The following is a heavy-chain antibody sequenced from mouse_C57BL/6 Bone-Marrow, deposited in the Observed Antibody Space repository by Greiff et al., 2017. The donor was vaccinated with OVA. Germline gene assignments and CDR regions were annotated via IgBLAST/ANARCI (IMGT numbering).Heavy chain of an antibody. CDR2: IRSKSNNYAT. Sequence: DVMLVESGGGLVQPKGSLKLSCAASGFSFNTYAMNWVRQAPGKGLEWVARIRSKSNNYATYYADSVKDRFTISRDDSESMLYLQMNNLKTEDTAMYYCVRRSNYEAMDYWGQGTSVTVSS. D-gene: IGHD2-5*01. CDR3: VRRSNYEAMDY. V-gene: IGHV10-1*01. J-gene: IGHJ4*01. CDR1: GFSFNTYA.